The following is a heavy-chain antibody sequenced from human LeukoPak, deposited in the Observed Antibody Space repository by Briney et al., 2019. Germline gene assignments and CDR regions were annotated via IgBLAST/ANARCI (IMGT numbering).Heavy chain of an antibody. J-gene: IGHJ4*02. V-gene: IGHV3-23*01. D-gene: IGHD3-10*01. Sequence: PGGSLRLSCAASGFTFSNHGMNWVRQAPGKGLVWVSGTSPSGDITYYADSVKGRFTISRDNSKNTLYLEVISLTAEDTAVYYCAKDDAWLRFGEWSQGTLVTVSS. CDR3: AKDDAWLRFGE. CDR2: TSPSGDIT. CDR1: GFTFSNHG.